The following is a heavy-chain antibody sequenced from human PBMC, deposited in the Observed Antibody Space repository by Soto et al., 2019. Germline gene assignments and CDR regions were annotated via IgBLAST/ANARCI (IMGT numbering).Heavy chain of an antibody. CDR1: GYIFTTYY. CDR3: AADRYYDFWSGYYWGMDV. J-gene: IGHJ6*02. V-gene: IGHV1-46*01. Sequence: ASVKVSCKASGYIFTTYYIHWVRQAPGQGLEWMGIINPSGGGTAYAQKFQGRVTMTRDTSTSTVYMELSSLRSEDTAVYYCAADRYYDFWSGYYWGMDVWG. CDR2: INPSGGGT. D-gene: IGHD3-3*01.